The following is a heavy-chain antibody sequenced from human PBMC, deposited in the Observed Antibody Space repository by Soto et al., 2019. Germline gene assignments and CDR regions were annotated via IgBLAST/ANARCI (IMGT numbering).Heavy chain of an antibody. Sequence: QVQLVQSGAEVKKPGASVKVSCKASGYTFTSYGTSWVRQAPGQGLEWMGWISAYNGNTNYAQKLQGRVIMTTDTSTSTAYMALRSLRSDDTAVYYCARVEGFVVVVAASVYWGQGTLVTVSS. CDR1: GYTFTSYG. CDR3: ARVEGFVVVVAASVY. J-gene: IGHJ4*02. CDR2: ISAYNGNT. D-gene: IGHD2-15*01. V-gene: IGHV1-18*01.